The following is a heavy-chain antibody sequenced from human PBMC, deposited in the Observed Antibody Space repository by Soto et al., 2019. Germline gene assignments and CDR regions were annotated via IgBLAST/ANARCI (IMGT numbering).Heavy chain of an antibody. CDR3: ARDRRRYYGSGSSYYYYGMDV. Sequence: SETLSLTCTVSGGSISSYYWSWIRQPPGKGLEWIGYIYYSGSTNYNPSPKSRVTISVDTSKNQFSLKLSSVTAADTAVYYCARDRRRYYGSGSSYYYYGMDVWGQGTTVTVSS. D-gene: IGHD3-10*01. V-gene: IGHV4-59*01. CDR2: IYYSGST. J-gene: IGHJ6*02. CDR1: GGSISSYY.